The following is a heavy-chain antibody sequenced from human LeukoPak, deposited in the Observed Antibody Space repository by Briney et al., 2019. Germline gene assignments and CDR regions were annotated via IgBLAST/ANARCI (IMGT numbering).Heavy chain of an antibody. J-gene: IGHJ4*02. CDR2: INPNSGGT. V-gene: IGHV1-2*06. D-gene: IGHD5-24*01. CDR1: GYTFTGNY. CDR3: ARRMEMANPIGYYFDY. Sequence: ASVKVSCKXSGYTFTGNYMHWVRQAPGQGLEWMGRINPNSGGTNYSQKFQGRVTMTRDTSISTAYMELSRLRSDDTAVYYCARRMEMANPIGYYFDYWGQGTLVTVSS.